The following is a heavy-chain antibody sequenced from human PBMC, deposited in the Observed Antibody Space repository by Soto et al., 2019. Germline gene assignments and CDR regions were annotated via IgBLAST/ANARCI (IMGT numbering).Heavy chain of an antibody. D-gene: IGHD3-9*01. J-gene: IGHJ6*02. CDR3: AKVLRYFDALARQYGMDV. CDR1: GFTFSSYG. CDR2: IWYDGSNK. Sequence: RLSCAASGFTFSSYGMHWVRQAPGKGLEWVAVIWYDGSNKYYADSVKGRFTISRDNSRNTLYLQMNSLRAEDTAVYYCAKVLRYFDALARQYGMDVWGQGTTVTVS. V-gene: IGHV3-33*06.